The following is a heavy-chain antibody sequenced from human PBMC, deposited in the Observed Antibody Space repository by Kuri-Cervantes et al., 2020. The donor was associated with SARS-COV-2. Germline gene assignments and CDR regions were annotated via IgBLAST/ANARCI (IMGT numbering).Heavy chain of an antibody. V-gene: IGHV3-74*01. CDR1: GFTFSGHW. J-gene: IGHJ4*02. Sequence: GESLKISCAAPGFTFSGHWIHWVRQAPGKGLVWVSRINPDGSYTNNADSVKGRFTLSRDNAKNMLFLQMNSLRAEDTAVYYCARARVVAAITGDLDYWGQGTLVTVSS. D-gene: IGHD2-15*01. CDR3: ARARVVAAITGDLDY. CDR2: INPDGSYT.